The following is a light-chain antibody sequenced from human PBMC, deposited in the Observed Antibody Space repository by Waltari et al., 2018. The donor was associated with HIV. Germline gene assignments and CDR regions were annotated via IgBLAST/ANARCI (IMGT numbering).Light chain of an antibody. CDR2: GAS. Sequence: DIVMTQTPNSLAVSLVERATLNCKSSQSVLYSSNNRDYLAWYQQRPGQPPKLLIYGASTREYGVPDRFSGSGSGTDFNLTISSLRAEDVAVYYCQQFYGAVYTFGQGTRLEIK. J-gene: IGKJ2*01. V-gene: IGKV4-1*01. CDR3: QQFYGAVYT. CDR1: QSVLYSSNNRDY.